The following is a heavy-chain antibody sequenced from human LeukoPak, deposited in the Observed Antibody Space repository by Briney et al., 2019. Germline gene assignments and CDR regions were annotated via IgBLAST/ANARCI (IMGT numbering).Heavy chain of an antibody. V-gene: IGHV1-69*04. D-gene: IGHD4-17*01. J-gene: IGHJ5*02. CDR1: GGTFSSSA. Sequence: ASVKVSCKASGGTFSSSAISWVRQAPGQGLEWMGRIIPILGIANYAQKFQGRVTITADKSTSTAYMELSSLRSEDTAVYYCARAGNDYGDYHWFDPWGQGTLVTVSS. CDR2: IIPILGIA. CDR3: ARAGNDYGDYHWFDP.